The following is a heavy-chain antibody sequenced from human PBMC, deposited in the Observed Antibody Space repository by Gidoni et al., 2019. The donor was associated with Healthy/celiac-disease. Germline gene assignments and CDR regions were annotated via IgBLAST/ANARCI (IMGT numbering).Heavy chain of an antibody. CDR2: ISSNGGST. CDR1: GFTFSSYP. V-gene: IGHV3-64D*06. Sequence: EVQLVESGGGLVQPGGSLRLSCSASGFTFSSYPMHWVRQAPGKGLEYVSAISSNGGSTYYADSVKGRFTISRDNSKNTLYLQMSSLRAEDTAVYYCVKPYCSGGSCYGGVFRYWGQGTLVTVSS. J-gene: IGHJ4*02. CDR3: VKPYCSGGSCYGGVFRY. D-gene: IGHD2-15*01.